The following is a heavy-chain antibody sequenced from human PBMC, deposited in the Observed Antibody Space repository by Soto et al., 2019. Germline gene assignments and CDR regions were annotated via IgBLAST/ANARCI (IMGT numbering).Heavy chain of an antibody. Sequence: ASVKVSCKASGYTFTGYYMHWVRQAPGQGLEWMGWINPNSGGTNYAQKFQGWVTMTRDTSISTAYMELSRLGSDDTAVYYCARELAAAWYYYGMDVWGQGTTVTVSS. CDR3: ARELAAAWYYYGMDV. CDR2: INPNSGGT. J-gene: IGHJ6*02. CDR1: GYTFTGYY. V-gene: IGHV1-2*04. D-gene: IGHD6-25*01.